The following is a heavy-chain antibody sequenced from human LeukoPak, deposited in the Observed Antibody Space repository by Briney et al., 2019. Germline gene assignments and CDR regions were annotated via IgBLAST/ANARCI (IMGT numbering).Heavy chain of an antibody. D-gene: IGHD3-9*01. CDR2: IYYSGST. CDR1: GGSISSYY. CDR3: ARTTLLNFYWSPDAFDI. J-gene: IGHJ3*02. V-gene: IGHV4-59*12. Sequence: SETLSLTCTVSGGSISSYYWSWIRQPPGKGLEWIGYIYYSGSTNYNPSLKSRVTISVDTSKNQFSLKLSSVTAADTAVYYCARTTLLNFYWSPDAFDIWGQGTMVTVSS.